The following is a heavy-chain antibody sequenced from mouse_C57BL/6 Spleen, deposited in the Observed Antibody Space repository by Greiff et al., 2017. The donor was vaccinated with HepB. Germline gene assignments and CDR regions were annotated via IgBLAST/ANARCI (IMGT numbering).Heavy chain of an antibody. CDR1: GYTFTDYY. V-gene: IGHV1-26*01. Sequence: EVQLQQSGPELVKPGASVKISCKASGYTFTDYYMNWVKQSHGKSLEWIGDINPNNGGTSYNQKFKGKATLTVDKSSSTAYMELRSLTSEDSAVYYCASRDGTYWGQGTTLTVSS. J-gene: IGHJ2*01. CDR2: INPNNGGT. D-gene: IGHD2-3*01. CDR3: ASRDGTY.